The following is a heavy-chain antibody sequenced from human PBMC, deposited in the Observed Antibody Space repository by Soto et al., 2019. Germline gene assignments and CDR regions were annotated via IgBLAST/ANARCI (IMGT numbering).Heavy chain of an antibody. CDR2: ICYSGST. CDR3: ARGRGQAAAVRWLDP. D-gene: IGHD6-13*01. V-gene: IGHV4-59*01. CDR1: WGSIGGYD. J-gene: IGHJ5*02. Sequence: LVMLCLSWSVAWGSIGGYDGSWIRQPPWKGLEWIGYICYSGSTNYNPAIKRRVTISVDTSKNQFSLKLSSVTAADTAVYYCARGRGQAAAVRWLDPWGQATLVT.